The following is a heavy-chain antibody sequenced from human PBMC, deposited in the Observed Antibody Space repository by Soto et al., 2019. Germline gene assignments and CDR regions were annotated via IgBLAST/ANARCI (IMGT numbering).Heavy chain of an antibody. CDR1: GGSISRYY. J-gene: IGHJ4*02. CDR2: VSYSGST. V-gene: IGHV4-59*01. Sequence: QVQLQESGPGLVKPSETLSLTCTVSGGSISRYYRGWIRQPPGKGLERIGYVSYSGSTNYNPALKRRVTMSLDTSKNQFSLKLSSVTAADTAVYYCAREGSGGSFDYWGQGTLVTVSS. CDR3: AREGSGGSFDY. D-gene: IGHD2-15*01.